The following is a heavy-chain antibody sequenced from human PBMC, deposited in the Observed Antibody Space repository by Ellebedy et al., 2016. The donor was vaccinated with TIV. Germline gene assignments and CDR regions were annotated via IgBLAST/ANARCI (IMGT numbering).Heavy chain of an antibody. D-gene: IGHD5-24*01. CDR2: ISDDGSSK. V-gene: IGHV3-30*18. CDR3: AKDLAAKWLQAFDY. J-gene: IGHJ4*02. Sequence: GESLKISCAASGFTFSSYGMHWVRQAPSKGLEWVAVISDDGSSKYSADSVKGRFTSSVDDSKNTLYLQLDSLRAEDPVVYYCAKDLAAKWLQAFDYWGQGTLVTVSS. CDR1: GFTFSSYG.